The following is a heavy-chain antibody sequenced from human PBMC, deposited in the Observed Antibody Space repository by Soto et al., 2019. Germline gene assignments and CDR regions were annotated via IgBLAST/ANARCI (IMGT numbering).Heavy chain of an antibody. V-gene: IGHV4-30-2*01. D-gene: IGHD5-12*01. CDR1: GGSISSGGYS. Sequence: QLQLQESGSGLVKPSQTLSLTCAVSGGSISSGGYSWSWIRQPPGKGLEWIGYIYHSGSTYYNPSLKCRVSISVERSKNQFSLKLSSVTAADTAVYYCAAGGGLPRYYWGQGTLVTVSS. J-gene: IGHJ4*02. CDR3: AAGGGLPRYY. CDR2: IYHSGST.